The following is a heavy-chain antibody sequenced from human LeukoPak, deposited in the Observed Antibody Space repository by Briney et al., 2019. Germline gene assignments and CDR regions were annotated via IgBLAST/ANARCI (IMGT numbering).Heavy chain of an antibody. CDR1: GYTFTSYD. D-gene: IGHD5-18*01. Sequence: ASVKVSCKASGYTFTSYDINWVRQATGQGLEWMGWMNPNSGNTGYAQKFQGRVTMTRNTSISTAYMELSSLRSEDTAVYYCARGHGIQLWLQYYFDYWGQGTLVTVSS. V-gene: IGHV1-8*01. CDR2: MNPNSGNT. J-gene: IGHJ4*02. CDR3: ARGHGIQLWLQYYFDY.